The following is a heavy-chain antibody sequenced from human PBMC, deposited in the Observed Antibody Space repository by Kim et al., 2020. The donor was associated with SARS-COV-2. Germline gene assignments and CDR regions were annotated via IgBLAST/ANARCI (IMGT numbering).Heavy chain of an antibody. V-gene: IGHV3-30*03. J-gene: IGHJ5*01. CDR2: ISSDGRTE. CDR3: ARGRDDTGWNHET. Sequence: GGSLRLSCVASGISFSSHGKHWVRQAPGKGLEWLSPISSDGRTEYYADSVKGRFTISRDNSKRTLYLQMGSLRTEDTAVYYCARGRDDTGWNHETWGNGT. CDR1: GISFSSHG. D-gene: IGHD1-1*01.